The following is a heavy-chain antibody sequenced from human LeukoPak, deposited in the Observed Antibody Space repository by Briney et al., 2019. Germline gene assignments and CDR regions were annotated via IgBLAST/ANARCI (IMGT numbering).Heavy chain of an antibody. Sequence: LETLSLTCTVSGGSISSSDHYWAWIRQPPGKGLEYIVSIYYTGSTYYNPSLKSRVTISIDTSKNQFSVKLNSVTAADTALYYCARLDYGDTHPEWFDPWGQGTLVTVSS. J-gene: IGHJ5*02. V-gene: IGHV4-39*01. CDR1: GGSISSSDHY. CDR3: ARLDYGDTHPEWFDP. D-gene: IGHD4-17*01. CDR2: IYYTGST.